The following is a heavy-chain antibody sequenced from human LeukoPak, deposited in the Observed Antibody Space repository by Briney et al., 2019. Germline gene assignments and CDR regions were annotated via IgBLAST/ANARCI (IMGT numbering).Heavy chain of an antibody. CDR1: GFTFSSYW. J-gene: IGHJ3*02. V-gene: IGHV3-7*03. CDR2: IKQDGSEK. Sequence: GGSLRLSCAASGFTFSSYWMSWVRQAPGKGLEWVANIKQDGSEKYYVDSVKGRFTISRDSAKNSLYLQMNSLRAEDTAVYYCARQQQLTGPSEDDAFDIWGQGTMVTVSS. D-gene: IGHD6-13*01. CDR3: ARQQQLTGPSEDDAFDI.